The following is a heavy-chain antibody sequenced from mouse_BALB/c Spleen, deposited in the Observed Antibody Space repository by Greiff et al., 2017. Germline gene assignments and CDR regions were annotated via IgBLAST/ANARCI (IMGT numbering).Heavy chain of an antibody. V-gene: IGHV5-6-2*01. CDR1: GFTFSSYY. CDR3: ARDAYYFDY. CDR2: INSNGGST. J-gene: IGHJ2*01. Sequence: EVKLVESGGGLVKLGGSLKLSCAASGFTFSSYYMSWVRQTPEKRLELVAAINSNGGSTYYPDTVKGRFTISRDNAKNTLYLQMSSLKSEDTALYYCARDAYYFDYWGQGTTLTVSS.